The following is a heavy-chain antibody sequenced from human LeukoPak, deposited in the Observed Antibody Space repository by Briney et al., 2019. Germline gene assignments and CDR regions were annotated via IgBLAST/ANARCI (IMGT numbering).Heavy chain of an antibody. D-gene: IGHD6-6*01. CDR1: GGSISSSSYY. CDR2: IYYSGTT. V-gene: IGHV4-39*01. J-gene: IGHJ4*02. Sequence: SETLSLTCTVSGGSISSSSYYWGWIRQPPGKGLEWIGTIYYSGTTYYNPSLKSRVTISVDTSKNQFSLKLSSVTAADTTVYYCARRQYNILSYFDYWGQGTLVTVSS. CDR3: ARRQYNILSYFDY.